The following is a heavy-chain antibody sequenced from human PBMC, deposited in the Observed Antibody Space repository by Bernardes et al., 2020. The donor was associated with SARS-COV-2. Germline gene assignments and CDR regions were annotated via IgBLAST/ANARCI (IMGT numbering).Heavy chain of an antibody. Sequence: GGSLRLSCAASGFTFSSYAMNWVRQAPGKGLEWVSAISGSGGSTYYADSVKGRFTISRDNSKNTLYLQMNSQRAEDTAVYYCAKNEYYYFWSGPIDYWGQGTLVTVSS. J-gene: IGHJ4*02. CDR1: GFTFSSYA. D-gene: IGHD3-3*01. CDR2: ISGSGGST. CDR3: AKNEYYYFWSGPIDY. V-gene: IGHV3-23*01.